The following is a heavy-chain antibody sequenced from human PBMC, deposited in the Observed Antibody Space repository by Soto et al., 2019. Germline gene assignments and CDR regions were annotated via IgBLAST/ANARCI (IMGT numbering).Heavy chain of an antibody. D-gene: IGHD3-10*01. V-gene: IGHV3-13*01. J-gene: IGHJ4*02. CDR3: ARSHGSGYFDY. CDR2: IGTAGDT. CDR1: GFTFSSYD. Sequence: PGGSLRLSCAASGFTFSSYDMHWVRQATGKGLEWVSAIGTAGDTYYPGSVKGRFTISRENAKNSLYLQMNSLRAEDTAVYYCARSHGSGYFDYWGQGTLVTVSS.